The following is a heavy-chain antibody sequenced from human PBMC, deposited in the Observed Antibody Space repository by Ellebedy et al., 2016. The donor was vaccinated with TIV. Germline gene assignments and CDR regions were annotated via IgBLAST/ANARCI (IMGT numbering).Heavy chain of an antibody. V-gene: IGHV3-48*04. Sequence: GESLKISXAASGFTFDTYSMNWVRQAPGKGLEWVSYITSKSSTIYYADSVKGRFTISRDNAKNSLDLHMNALRVEDTAVYFCVSASGPWGQGTLVTVSS. CDR1: GFTFDTYS. CDR2: ITSKSSTI. CDR3: VSASGP. J-gene: IGHJ5*02.